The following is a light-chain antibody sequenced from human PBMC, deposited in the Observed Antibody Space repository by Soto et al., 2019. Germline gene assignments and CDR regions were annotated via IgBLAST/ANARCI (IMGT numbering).Light chain of an antibody. Sequence: ALTQPASVSGSRGQSITISCTGSSSDIGAYNYVSWFQQYPGKAPKLIISEVSNRPSGVSNRFSGSKSGTAASLTISGLQPEDEADSFRFSFTTDWIHFSGTGTKVTV. J-gene: IGLJ1*01. V-gene: IGLV2-14*01. CDR3: FSFTTDWIHF. CDR1: SSDIGAYNY. CDR2: EVS.